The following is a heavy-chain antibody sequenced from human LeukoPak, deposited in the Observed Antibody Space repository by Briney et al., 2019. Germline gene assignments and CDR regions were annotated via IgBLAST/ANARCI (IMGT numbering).Heavy chain of an antibody. CDR1: GGTFSSYA. J-gene: IGHJ4*02. V-gene: IGHV1-69*05. CDR3: ARGALYDDSSAY. Sequence: SVKVSCKASGGTFSSYAISWVRQAPGQGLGWMGRIIPIFGTANYAQKFQGRVTITTDESTSTAYMELSSLRSEDTAVYYCARGALYDDSSAYWGQGTLVTVSS. CDR2: IIPIFGTA. D-gene: IGHD3-22*01.